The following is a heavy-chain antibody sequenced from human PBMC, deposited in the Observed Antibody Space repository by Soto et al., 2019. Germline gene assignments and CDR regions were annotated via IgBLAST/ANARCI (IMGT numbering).Heavy chain of an antibody. D-gene: IGHD6-6*01. Sequence: GGSLRLSCAASGFTFNHYGMAWVRQAPGKGLEWVSVISGSGGTTYYADSVKGRFTISRDNSKSTVYLQMNSLRVEDTALYSCAKVIVLGASTIEFWGPGTLVTVLL. J-gene: IGHJ4*02. V-gene: IGHV3-23*01. CDR1: GFTFNHYG. CDR2: ISGSGGTT. CDR3: AKVIVLGASTIEF.